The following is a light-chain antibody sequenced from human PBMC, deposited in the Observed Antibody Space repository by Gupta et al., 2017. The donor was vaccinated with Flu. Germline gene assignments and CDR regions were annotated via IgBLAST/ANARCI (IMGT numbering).Light chain of an antibody. CDR3: QQSYSTPLT. Sequence: DIQMTQSPSSLSASVGDRVTITCRASQSISSYLNWYQQQPGKATKLLIYAASSLQSGVPSMFSGSGSGTDFTLTISSLQPEDFATYDCQQSYSTPLTFGGGTKVEIK. CDR1: QSISSY. J-gene: IGKJ4*01. V-gene: IGKV1-39*01. CDR2: AAS.